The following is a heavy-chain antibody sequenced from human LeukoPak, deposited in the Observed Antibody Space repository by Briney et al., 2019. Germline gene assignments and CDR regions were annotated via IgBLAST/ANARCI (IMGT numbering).Heavy chain of an antibody. V-gene: IGHV3-23*01. J-gene: IGHJ4*02. CDR2: ISGHGGST. CDR3: ARGIDILTGYSPIDY. CDR1: GFKFSSHA. D-gene: IGHD3-9*01. Sequence: GGSMRLSCAASGFKFSSHAMSWVRQAPGKGLEWVSSISGHGGSTYYGNSVKGRFTISRDNAKNTLYLQMHSLRVEDTAVYYCARGIDILTGYSPIDYWGQGTLVTVSS.